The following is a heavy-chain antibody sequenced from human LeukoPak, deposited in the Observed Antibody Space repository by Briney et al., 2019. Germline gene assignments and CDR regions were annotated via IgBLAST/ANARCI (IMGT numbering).Heavy chain of an antibody. CDR3: ARGNNVLMVTGCFDY. J-gene: IGHJ4*02. V-gene: IGHV3-30-3*01. CDR1: GFTVSSNY. D-gene: IGHD2-21*02. CDR2: ISYDGNNK. Sequence: GGSLRLSCAASGFTVSSNYMSWVRQAPGKGLEWVAVISYDGNNKDFADSVKGRFTISRDSSKNTLYLQMNSLRAEDTAVYYCARGNNVLMVTGCFDYWGQGTLVTVSS.